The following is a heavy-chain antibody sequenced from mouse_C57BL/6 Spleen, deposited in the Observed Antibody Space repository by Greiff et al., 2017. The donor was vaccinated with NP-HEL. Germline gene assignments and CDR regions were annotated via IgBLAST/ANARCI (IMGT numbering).Heavy chain of an antibody. Sequence: QVQLKESGAELVRPGTSVKVSCKASGYAFTNYLIEWVKQRPGQGLEWIGVINPGSGGTNYNEKFKGKATLTADKSSSTAYMQLSSLTSEDSAVYFCARSGDYEGYYAMDYWGQGTSVTVSS. CDR2: INPGSGGT. CDR1: GYAFTNYL. V-gene: IGHV1-54*01. D-gene: IGHD2-4*01. J-gene: IGHJ4*01. CDR3: ARSGDYEGYYAMDY.